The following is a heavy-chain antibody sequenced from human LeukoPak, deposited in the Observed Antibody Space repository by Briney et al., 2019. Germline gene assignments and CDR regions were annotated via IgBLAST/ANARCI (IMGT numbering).Heavy chain of an antibody. J-gene: IGHJ4*02. CDR3: ARGCGLVPELFFDY. V-gene: IGHV3-7*01. Sequence: GGSLRLSCAASGFTFSSYWMSWVRQAPGKGLEWVANIKQDGSEKYYVDSVKGRFTISRDNAKNSLYLQMNSLRAEDTAVYYCARGCGLVPELFFDYWGQGTLVTVSS. D-gene: IGHD2-2*01. CDR1: GFTFSSYW. CDR2: IKQDGSEK.